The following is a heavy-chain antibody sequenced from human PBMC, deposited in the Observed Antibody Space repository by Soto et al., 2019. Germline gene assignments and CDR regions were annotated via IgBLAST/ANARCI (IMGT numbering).Heavy chain of an antibody. Sequence: LRLSCFASGFTFSSYDMYWVRQAPGKGLEYVSAITTNGGSTYYADSVKGRFTISRDNSKDTLYLQMSSLRTEDTAVYYCVNLASSSWGQGSLVTVSS. V-gene: IGHV3-64D*06. CDR3: VNLASSS. J-gene: IGHJ4*02. CDR2: ITTNGGST. D-gene: IGHD6-13*01. CDR1: GFTFSSYD.